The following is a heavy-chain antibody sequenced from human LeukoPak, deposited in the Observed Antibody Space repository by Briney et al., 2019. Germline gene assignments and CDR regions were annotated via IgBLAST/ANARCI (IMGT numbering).Heavy chain of an antibody. D-gene: IGHD6-13*01. CDR2: IYSGGST. CDR1: GFTVSSNY. Sequence: GGSLRLSCAASGFTVSSNYMSWVRQAPGKGLEWVSVIYSGGSTYYADSVKGRFTISRDNAKNSLYLQMNSLRGEDTALYYCAKDIAGTIAAAGAYFDYWGQGTLVTVSS. CDR3: AKDIAGTIAAAGAYFDY. V-gene: IGHV3-53*05. J-gene: IGHJ4*02.